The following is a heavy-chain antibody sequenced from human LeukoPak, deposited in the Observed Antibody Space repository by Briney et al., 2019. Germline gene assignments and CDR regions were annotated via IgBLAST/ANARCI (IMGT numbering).Heavy chain of an antibody. J-gene: IGHJ6*03. Sequence: SETLPLTCTVSGGSISSYYWSWIRQPPGKGLEWIGSIYHSGSTYYNPSLKSRVTISVDTSKNQFSLKLSSVTAADTAVYYCARETSQKGAHYMDVWGKGTTVTISS. V-gene: IGHV4-59*01. D-gene: IGHD3-16*01. CDR2: IYHSGST. CDR3: ARETSQKGAHYMDV. CDR1: GGSISSYY.